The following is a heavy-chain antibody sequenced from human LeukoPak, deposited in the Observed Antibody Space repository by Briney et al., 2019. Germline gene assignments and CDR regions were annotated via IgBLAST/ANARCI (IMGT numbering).Heavy chain of an antibody. V-gene: IGHV3-30-3*01. CDR3: AREYYDSSGSKRSAFDI. J-gene: IGHJ3*02. CDR1: GFTFRNYA. D-gene: IGHD3-22*01. Sequence: GGSLRLSCAASGFTFRNYAMHWVRQAPGKGLEWVAVISYDGSNKYYADSVKGRFTISRDNSKNTLDLQMNSLRAEDTAVYYCAREYYDSSGSKRSAFDIWGQGTMITVSS. CDR2: ISYDGSNK.